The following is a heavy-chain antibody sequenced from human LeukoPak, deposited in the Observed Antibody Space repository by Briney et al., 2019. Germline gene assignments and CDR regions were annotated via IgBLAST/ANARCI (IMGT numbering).Heavy chain of an antibody. CDR2: INHSGST. CDR3: ARGLGFGEFLDY. CDR1: GGSFSGYY. Sequence: ASETLSLTCAVYGGSFSGYYWSWIRQPPGKGLEWIGEINHSGSTNYNPSLKSRVTISVDTFKNQFSLKLSSVTAADTAVYYCARGLGFGEFLDYWGQGTLVTVSS. V-gene: IGHV4-34*01. D-gene: IGHD3-10*01. J-gene: IGHJ4*02.